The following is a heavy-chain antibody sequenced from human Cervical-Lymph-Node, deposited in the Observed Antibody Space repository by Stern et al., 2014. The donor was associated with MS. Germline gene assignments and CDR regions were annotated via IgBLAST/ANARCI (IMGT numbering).Heavy chain of an antibody. D-gene: IGHD3-3*01. Sequence: QVQLVESGPEVKKPGTSVKVSCKASEITFSHPAIQRLRQPRGQRPERKGTVVVFNGVVNYEPKFQKRTTMTRDMSTSSLDMELWSLKSEYTAIYCCASERYSYYGDQRPPGGFDPWGQGTLVTVSS. J-gene: IGHJ5*02. CDR1: EITFSHPA. CDR3: ASERYSYYGDQRPPGGFDP. CDR2: VVVFNGVV. V-gene: IGHV1-58*02.